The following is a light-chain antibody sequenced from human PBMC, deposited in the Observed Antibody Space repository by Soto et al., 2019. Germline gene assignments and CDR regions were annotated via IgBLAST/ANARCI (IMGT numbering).Light chain of an antibody. CDR1: QSISSW. Sequence: DIQMTQSPSILSASVGDRVTITCRASQSISSWLAWYQQKPGKAPKLLIYAASTLQSGVPSRFSGSGSGTEFTLTISRLQPEDFATYYCQQLNSYPITFGQGTRLEIK. CDR3: QQLNSYPIT. J-gene: IGKJ5*01. CDR2: AAS. V-gene: IGKV1-9*01.